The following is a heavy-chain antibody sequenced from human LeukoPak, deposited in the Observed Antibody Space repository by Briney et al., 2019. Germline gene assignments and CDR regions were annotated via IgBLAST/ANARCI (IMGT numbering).Heavy chain of an antibody. J-gene: IGHJ4*02. CDR1: GYTFTGYY. D-gene: IGHD6-19*01. CDR3: ARDRAVAGKGSDY. Sequence: ASVKVSCKASGYTFTGYYMHWVRQAPGQGLEWMGWINPNSGGTNYAQKFQGRVTMTRDTSISTAYMELSRLRSDDTAVYYCARDRAVAGKGSDYWGQGTLVTVSS. CDR2: INPNSGGT. V-gene: IGHV1-2*02.